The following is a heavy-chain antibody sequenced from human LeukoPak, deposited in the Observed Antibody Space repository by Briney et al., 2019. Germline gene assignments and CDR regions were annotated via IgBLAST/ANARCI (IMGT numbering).Heavy chain of an antibody. CDR2: INHSGST. V-gene: IGHV4-34*01. J-gene: IGHJ4*02. CDR3: ARGRGYSPSD. D-gene: IGHD1-26*01. Sequence: SETLSLTCTVSGGSISGYYWSWIRQPPGKGLEWIGEINHSGSTNCNPSLKSRVTISVDTSKNQFSLKLSSVAAADTAVYYCARGRGYSPSDWGQGTLVTVSS. CDR1: GGSISGYY.